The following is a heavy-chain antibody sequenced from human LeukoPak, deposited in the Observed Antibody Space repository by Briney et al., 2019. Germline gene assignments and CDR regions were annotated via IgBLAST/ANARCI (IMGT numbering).Heavy chain of an antibody. J-gene: IGHJ4*02. V-gene: IGHV3-23*01. D-gene: IGHD2-2*01. CDR2: ISGSGGST. CDR3: AKDGIYCSSTSCYDNFDY. CDR1: GFTFSSYA. Sequence: SGGSLRLSCAASGFTFSSYAMSWVRQAPGKGLEWVSAISGSGGSTYYADSVKGRFTISRDNSKNTLYLQMNSLRAEDTAVYYCAKDGIYCSSTSCYDNFDYWGQGTLVTVSS.